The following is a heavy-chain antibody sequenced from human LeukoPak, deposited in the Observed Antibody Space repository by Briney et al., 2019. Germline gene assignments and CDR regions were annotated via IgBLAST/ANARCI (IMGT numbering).Heavy chain of an antibody. CDR1: GFTVSSNY. D-gene: IGHD2-8*01. CDR2: IYSGGST. CDR3: ARDYFRLTYGVMVYAIHTNFYYFDY. Sequence: GGSLRLSCAASGFTVSSNYMSWVRQAPGKGLEWVSVIYSGGSTYYADSVKGRFTISRDNSKNTLYLQMNSLRSDDTAVYYCARDYFRLTYGVMVYAIHTNFYYFDYWGQGTLVTVSS. J-gene: IGHJ4*02. V-gene: IGHV3-53*05.